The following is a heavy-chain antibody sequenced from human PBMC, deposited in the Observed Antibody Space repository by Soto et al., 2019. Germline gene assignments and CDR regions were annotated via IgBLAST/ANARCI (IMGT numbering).Heavy chain of an antibody. V-gene: IGHV3-23*01. CDR1: GFTFSNFA. Sequence: GGSLRLSCVVSGFTFSNFAMSWVRQAPGKGLERVSTLTGSSGVTYYADSVKGRFAISRDNSRNTLSLQMNSLTAEDTAVYYCAKGGATYGLLTHDYWGQGARVTVSS. D-gene: IGHD3-9*01. J-gene: IGHJ4*02. CDR2: LTGSSGVT. CDR3: AKGGATYGLLTHDY.